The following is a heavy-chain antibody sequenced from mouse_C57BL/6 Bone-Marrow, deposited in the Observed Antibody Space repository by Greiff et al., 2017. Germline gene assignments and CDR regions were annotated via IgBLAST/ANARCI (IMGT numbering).Heavy chain of an antibody. D-gene: IGHD1-1*01. CDR2: IYPGDGDT. V-gene: IGHV1-80*01. CDR3: ERCDYYGSSPFDY. J-gene: IGHJ2*01. CDR1: GYAFSSYW. Sequence: QVQLQQSGAELVKPGASVKISCKASGYAFSSYWMNWVKQRPGKGLEWIGQIYPGDGDTNYNGKFKGKATLTADKSSSTAYMQLSSLTSEDSAVYVCERCDYYGSSPFDYWGQGTTLTVSS.